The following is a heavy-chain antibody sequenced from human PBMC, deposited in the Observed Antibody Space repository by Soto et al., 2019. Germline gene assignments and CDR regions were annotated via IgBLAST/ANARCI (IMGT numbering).Heavy chain of an antibody. V-gene: IGHV3-30-3*01. J-gene: IGHJ4*02. D-gene: IGHD3-10*01. CDR3: ARVKIRYGSGSYLY. Sequence: GGSLRLSCAASGFTFSSYAMHWVRQAPGKGLEWVAVISYDGSNKYYADSVKGRFTISRDNSKNTLYLQMNSLRAEDTAVYYCARVKIRYGSGSYLYWGQGT. CDR1: GFTFSSYA. CDR2: ISYDGSNK.